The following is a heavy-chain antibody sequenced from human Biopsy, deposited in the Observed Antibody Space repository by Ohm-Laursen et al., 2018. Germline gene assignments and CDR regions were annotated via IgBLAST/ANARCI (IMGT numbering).Heavy chain of an antibody. CDR3: ARGEGSSWFDP. CDR2: IIPIPNVA. Sequence: ASVKVSCKASGDSFTSYAIGWVRQAPGQGHEWMGGIIPIPNVATYAQKFQGRITITADESTSTAYMELSSLTSDDTAVYFCARGEGSSWFDPWGHGTLVTVSS. J-gene: IGHJ5*02. V-gene: IGHV1-69*10. D-gene: IGHD1-26*01. CDR1: GDSFTSYA.